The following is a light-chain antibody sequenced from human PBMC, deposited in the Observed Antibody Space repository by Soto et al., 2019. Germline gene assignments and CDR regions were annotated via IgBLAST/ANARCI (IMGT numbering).Light chain of an antibody. CDR1: QGIRNC. CDR2: AAS. V-gene: IGKV1-27*01. Sequence: DIQMTQSPSSLSASVGDRVTITCRASQGIRNCLAWYQQKPGEVAQLLIYAASTLQSGVPTRFSGSGARTYFTLTISSLQPDDVATYYWLKDNSSPFTFGQGTRLEIK. J-gene: IGKJ5*01. CDR3: LKDNSSPFT.